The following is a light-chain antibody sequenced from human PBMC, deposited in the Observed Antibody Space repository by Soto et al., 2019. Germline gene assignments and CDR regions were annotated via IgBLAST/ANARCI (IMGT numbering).Light chain of an antibody. CDR1: QSVSRN. V-gene: IGKV3-15*01. Sequence: EILMTQSPATLSVSQGERSTLXXRASQSVSRNLAWYQQKPGKAPGXLIYGAYTRATGIPARISGSGSGTEFTLTITSLQSEDFAVYYCQQYNKWRTFGQGTKVDIK. J-gene: IGKJ1*01. CDR2: GAY. CDR3: QQYNKWRT.